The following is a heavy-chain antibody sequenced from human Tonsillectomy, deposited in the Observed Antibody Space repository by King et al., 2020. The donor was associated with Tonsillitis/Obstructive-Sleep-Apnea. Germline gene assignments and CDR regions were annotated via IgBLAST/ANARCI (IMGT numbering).Heavy chain of an antibody. V-gene: IGHV3-9*01. CDR3: AKAPSGQRNLRFLEWNPMDV. D-gene: IGHD3-3*01. CDR2: ISWNSGSV. J-gene: IGHJ6*03. Sequence: VQLVESGGGLVQPGRSLRLSCVASGFTFDDYAIHWVRQAPGKGLEWVSGISWNSGSVIYADSVKGRFTISRDNAKKSLYLQMNSLRPEDTALYYCAKAPSGQRNLRFLEWNPMDVWGKGTTVTVSS. CDR1: GFTFDDYA.